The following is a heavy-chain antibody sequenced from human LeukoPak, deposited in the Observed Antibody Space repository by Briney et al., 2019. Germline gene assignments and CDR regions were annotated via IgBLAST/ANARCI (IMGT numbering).Heavy chain of an antibody. Sequence: ASVKVSCKASGYTFTDFYMLWVRQAPGQGLEWMGWINPNSGGTDYAQKFQGRVTMTTDTSTITVYMELSSLRSEDTAVYYCARWTTTYLGYWGQGTLVTVSS. CDR3: ARWTTTYLGY. CDR1: GYTFTDFY. J-gene: IGHJ4*02. D-gene: IGHD4-11*01. V-gene: IGHV1-2*02. CDR2: INPNSGGT.